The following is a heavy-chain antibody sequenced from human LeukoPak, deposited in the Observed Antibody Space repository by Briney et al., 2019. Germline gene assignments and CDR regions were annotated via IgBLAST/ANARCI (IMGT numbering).Heavy chain of an antibody. Sequence: PGGSLRLSCVASGFTFSSYAMHWVRQAPGKGLEWVSVIYSGGTTYYADSVKGRFTISRDNSKNTLYLQMNSLRPEDTAVYYCAREGGSSYSRPFDYWGQGTQVTDSS. D-gene: IGHD5-18*01. CDR3: AREGGSSYSRPFDY. V-gene: IGHV3-53*01. CDR2: IYSGGTT. CDR1: GFTFSSYA. J-gene: IGHJ4*02.